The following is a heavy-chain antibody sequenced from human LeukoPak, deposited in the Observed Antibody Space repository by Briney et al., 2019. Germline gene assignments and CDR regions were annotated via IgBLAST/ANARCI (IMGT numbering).Heavy chain of an antibody. J-gene: IGHJ4*02. CDR1: GGSISSYY. D-gene: IGHD2-8*01. V-gene: IGHV4-59*08. CDR3: ATADCTNGVCYPYYFDY. Sequence: SETLSLTCTVSGGSISSYYWSWIRQPPGKGLEWIAYISDIGSINYNPSLKSRVTISLDTSKNQFSLKLSSVTAADTAVYYCATADCTNGVCYPYYFDYWGQGTLVTVSS. CDR2: ISDIGSI.